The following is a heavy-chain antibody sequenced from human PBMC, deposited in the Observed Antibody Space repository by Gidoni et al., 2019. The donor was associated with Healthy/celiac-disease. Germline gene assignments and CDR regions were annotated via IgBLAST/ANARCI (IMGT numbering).Heavy chain of an antibody. Sequence: QVQLVQSGAEVQKPGPSVTVSCKASRVTFSSYTISWVRQAHGQGLEWMGRIIPILGIANYAQKFQGRVTITADKSTSTAYMELSSLRSEDTAVYYCARVKYGGTRIYYFDYWGQGTLVTVSS. CDR2: IIPILGIA. J-gene: IGHJ4*02. CDR1: RVTFSSYT. D-gene: IGHD2-15*01. CDR3: ARVKYGGTRIYYFDY. V-gene: IGHV1-69*02.